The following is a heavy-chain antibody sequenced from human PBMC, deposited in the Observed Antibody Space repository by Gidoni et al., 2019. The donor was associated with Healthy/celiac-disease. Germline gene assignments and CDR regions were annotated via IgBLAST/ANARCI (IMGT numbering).Heavy chain of an antibody. J-gene: IGHJ6*02. D-gene: IGHD2-15*01. CDR2: ISYDGSNK. Sequence: QVQLVESGGGVVQPGRSLRLSCAASGFPFSSYAMHWVRQAPGKGLEWVAVISYDGSNKYYADSVKGRFTISRDNSKNTLYLQMNSLRAEDTAVYYCARDLGVVAATEPRKYYYYYGMDVWGQGTTVTVSS. CDR3: ARDLGVVAATEPRKYYYYYGMDV. CDR1: GFPFSSYA. V-gene: IGHV3-30-3*01.